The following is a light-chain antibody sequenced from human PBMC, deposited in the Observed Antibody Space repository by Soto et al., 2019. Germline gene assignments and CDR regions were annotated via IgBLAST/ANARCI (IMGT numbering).Light chain of an antibody. V-gene: IGKV3-20*01. Sequence: EIVLTQSPGTLSLSPGERATLSCRASQSVRNNYLAWYQQRPGQAPRLIIYAESSRATGIPDRLSGSGSGTDLNLTISSLEPEDFAVYYCQQYGTSPRTCGQGTKVDIK. CDR1: QSVRNNY. CDR3: QQYGTSPRT. CDR2: AES. J-gene: IGKJ1*01.